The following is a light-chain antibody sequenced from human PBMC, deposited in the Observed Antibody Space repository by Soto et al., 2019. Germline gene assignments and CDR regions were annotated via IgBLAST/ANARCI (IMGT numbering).Light chain of an antibody. J-gene: IGKJ2*01. CDR1: QSVLYSSNNKNY. CDR3: QQYYSTPPMYT. V-gene: IGKV4-1*01. Sequence: DIVMTQSPDSLAVSLGERATINCKSSQSVLYSSNNKNYLAWYQQKPGQPPKLLIYWASTRESGVPDRFSGSGSGTDFNLTISSLQAEDVAVYSCQQYYSTPPMYTFGQGTKLEIK. CDR2: WAS.